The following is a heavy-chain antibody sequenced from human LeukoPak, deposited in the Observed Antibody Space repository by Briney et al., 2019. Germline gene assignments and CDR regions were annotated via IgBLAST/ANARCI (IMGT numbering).Heavy chain of an antibody. CDR1: GYTFTSYD. Sequence: ASVTVSCKASGYTFTSYDINWVRQAPGQGLEWMGWMNPNSGNTGYAQKFQGRVTMTRNTSISTAYMELSSLRSEDTAVYYCATPSQTGGAFDIWGQGTMVTVSS. CDR3: ATPSQTGGAFDI. V-gene: IGHV1-8*01. CDR2: MNPNSGNT. D-gene: IGHD7-27*01. J-gene: IGHJ3*02.